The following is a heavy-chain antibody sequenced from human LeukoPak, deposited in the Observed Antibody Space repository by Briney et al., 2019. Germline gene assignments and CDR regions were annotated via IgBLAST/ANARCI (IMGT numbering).Heavy chain of an antibody. CDR1: GYTFTGYY. J-gene: IGHJ5*02. Sequence: ASVTVSCKASGYTFTGYYMHWVRQAPGRGLEWMGWINPNSGGTNYAQKFQGWVTMTRDTSISTAYMELSSLRSEDTAVYYCARVPRVYYYDSSGPNWFDPWGQGTLVTVSS. V-gene: IGHV1-2*04. CDR3: ARVPRVYYYDSSGPNWFDP. D-gene: IGHD3-22*01. CDR2: INPNSGGT.